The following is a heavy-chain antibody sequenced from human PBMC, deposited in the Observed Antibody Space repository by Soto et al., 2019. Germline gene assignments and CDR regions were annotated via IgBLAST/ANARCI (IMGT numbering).Heavy chain of an antibody. D-gene: IGHD2-2*01. Sequence: QVQLVQSGAEVKKPGSSVKVSCKASGGTFSSYAISWVRQAPGQGLEWMGGIIPISDTTNYAQKFQGRVTITADESTSTAYMELSSLRAEDMAVYYCARSQGSSTSLEIYYYYYYGRDVWCQGTTVTVSS. CDR2: IIPISDTT. CDR1: GGTFSSYA. CDR3: ARSQGSSTSLEIYYYYYYGRDV. J-gene: IGHJ6*02. V-gene: IGHV1-69*01.